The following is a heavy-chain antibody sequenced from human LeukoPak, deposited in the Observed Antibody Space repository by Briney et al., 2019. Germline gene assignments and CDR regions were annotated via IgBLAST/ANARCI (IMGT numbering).Heavy chain of an antibody. CDR3: ARDRGYCSSTSCYNYGMDV. CDR1: GGSLSSGGYY. J-gene: IGHJ6*02. Sequence: SETLSLTCTVSGGSLSSGGYYWRWLRQHPGTGLEWVGYIYYSGSTYYNPSLKSRVTISVDTSKNQFSLKLSSVTAADTAVYYCARDRGYCSSTSCYNYGMDVWGQGTTVTVSS. V-gene: IGHV4-31*03. D-gene: IGHD2-2*02. CDR2: IYYSGST.